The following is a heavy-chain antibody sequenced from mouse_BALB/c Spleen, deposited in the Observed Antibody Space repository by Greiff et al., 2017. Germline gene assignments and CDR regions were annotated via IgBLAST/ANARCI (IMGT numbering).Heavy chain of an antibody. V-gene: IGHV5-4*02. J-gene: IGHJ4*01. D-gene: IGHD2-14*01. CDR3: ARGYRYEDYAMDY. CDR1: GFTFSDCY. CDR2: ISDGGSYT. Sequence: EVKVVESGGGLVKPGGSLKLSCAASGFTFSDCYMYWVRQTPEKRLEWVATISDGGSYTYYPDSVKGRFTISRDNAKNNLYLQMSSLKSEDTAMYYCARGYRYEDYAMDYWGQGTSVTVSS.